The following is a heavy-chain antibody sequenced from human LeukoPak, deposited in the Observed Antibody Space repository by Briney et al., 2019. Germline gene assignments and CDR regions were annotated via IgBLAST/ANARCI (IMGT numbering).Heavy chain of an antibody. Sequence: ASVNVSCKASGYTFTGYYIHWVRQAPGQGLEWMGWINPNSGGTNYAQKFQGRVTMTRDTSISTAYMELSRLRSDHTAVYYCARVAQAAAGSYYYYHGMDVWGQGTTVTVSS. J-gene: IGHJ6*02. CDR1: GYTFTGYY. V-gene: IGHV1-2*02. D-gene: IGHD6-13*01. CDR3: ARVAQAAAGSYYYYHGMDV. CDR2: INPNSGGT.